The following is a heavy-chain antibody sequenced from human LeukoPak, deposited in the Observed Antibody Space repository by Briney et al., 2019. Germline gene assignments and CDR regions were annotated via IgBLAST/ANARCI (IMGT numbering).Heavy chain of an antibody. J-gene: IGHJ4*02. Sequence: GGSLRLSCAASGFTFSNYAMSWVRQAPGKGLEWVSPISTSGDTIYYPDSIRGRFTISRDNSKNTLYLQMNSLRAEDTAVYYCAKEVRVWSYFDYWGQGTLVTVSS. D-gene: IGHD3-10*01. V-gene: IGHV3-23*01. CDR2: ISTSGDTI. CDR1: GFTFSNYA. CDR3: AKEVRVWSYFDY.